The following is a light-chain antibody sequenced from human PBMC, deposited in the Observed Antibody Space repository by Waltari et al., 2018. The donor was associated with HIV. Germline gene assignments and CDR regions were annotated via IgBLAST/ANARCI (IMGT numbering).Light chain of an antibody. CDR1: TLGDKY. CDR2: QDN. Sequence: SYELTQPPSVSVSPGQTASIPCSGDTLGDKYACWYQQKPGQSPVLVIYQDNKRPSGIPERCSGSNSGNTATLTISGTQAMDEADYYCQAEVVFGGGTKLTVL. V-gene: IGLV3-1*01. J-gene: IGLJ2*01. CDR3: QAEVV.